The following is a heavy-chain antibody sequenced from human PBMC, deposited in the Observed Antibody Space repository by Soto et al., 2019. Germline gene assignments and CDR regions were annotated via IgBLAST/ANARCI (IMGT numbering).Heavy chain of an antibody. Sequence: GASVKVSCKASGYTFTSYGISWVRQAPGQGLEWMGWISAYNGNTNYAQKLQGRVTMTTDTSTSTAYMELRSLRSDDTAVYYCARLMITFGGVIQTYYYYGMDVWGQGTTVTVSS. J-gene: IGHJ6*02. CDR1: GYTFTSYG. D-gene: IGHD3-16*02. CDR2: ISAYNGNT. CDR3: ARLMITFGGVIQTYYYYGMDV. V-gene: IGHV1-18*01.